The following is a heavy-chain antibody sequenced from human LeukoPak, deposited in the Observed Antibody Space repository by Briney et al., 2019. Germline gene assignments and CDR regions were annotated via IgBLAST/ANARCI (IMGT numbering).Heavy chain of an antibody. Sequence: ASVKVSCKASGYTFTNYAMNWVRRAPGQGLEWMGRINTNTGNPTYAQGFTGRFVFSLDTSVSTAYLQISSLKAEDTAVYYCARGRMSGSSGRYYFDYWGQGTLVTVSS. D-gene: IGHD6-19*01. J-gene: IGHJ4*02. V-gene: IGHV7-4-1*02. CDR3: ARGRMSGSSGRYYFDY. CDR1: GYTFTNYA. CDR2: INTNTGNP.